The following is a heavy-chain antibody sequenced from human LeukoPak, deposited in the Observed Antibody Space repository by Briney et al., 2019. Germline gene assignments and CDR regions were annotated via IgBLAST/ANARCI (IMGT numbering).Heavy chain of an antibody. CDR2: IYYSGST. CDR3: AREVFVMADPGAFDI. CDR1: GGSISSGDYY. V-gene: IGHV4-30-4*01. D-gene: IGHD2-8*01. Sequence: SQTLSLTCTVSGGSISSGDYYWSWIRQPPGKGLEWIGYIYYSGSTYYNPSLKSRVTISVDTSKSQFSLKLSSVTAADTAVYYCAREVFVMADPGAFDIWGQGTMVTVSS. J-gene: IGHJ3*02.